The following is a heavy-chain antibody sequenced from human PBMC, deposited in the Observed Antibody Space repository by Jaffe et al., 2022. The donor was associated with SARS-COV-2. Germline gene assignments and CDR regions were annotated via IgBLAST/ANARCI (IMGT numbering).Heavy chain of an antibody. Sequence: QVQLVESGGGVVQPGRSLRLSCAASGFTFSSYGMHWVRQAPGKGLEWVAVIWYDGSNKYYADSVKGRFTISRDNSKNTLYLQMNSLRAEDTAVYYCAREGTIFGVVQYGMDVWGQGTTVTVSS. CDR3: AREGTIFGVVQYGMDV. CDR1: GFTFSSYG. CDR2: IWYDGSNK. J-gene: IGHJ6*02. D-gene: IGHD3-3*01. V-gene: IGHV3-33*01.